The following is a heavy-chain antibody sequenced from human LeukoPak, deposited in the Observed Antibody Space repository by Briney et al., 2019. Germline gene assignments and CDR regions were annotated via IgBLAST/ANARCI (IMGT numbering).Heavy chain of an antibody. CDR3: ARGIYDFWSGYYKGNWFDP. Sequence: SETLSLTCTVSGGSISSSSYYWGWIRQPPGKGLEWIGSIYYSGSTYYNPSLKSRVTISVDTSKNQFSLKLGSVTAADMAVYYCARGIYDFWSGYYKGNWFDPWGQGTLVTVSS. V-gene: IGHV4-39*01. CDR1: GGSISSSSYY. J-gene: IGHJ5*02. D-gene: IGHD3-3*01. CDR2: IYYSGST.